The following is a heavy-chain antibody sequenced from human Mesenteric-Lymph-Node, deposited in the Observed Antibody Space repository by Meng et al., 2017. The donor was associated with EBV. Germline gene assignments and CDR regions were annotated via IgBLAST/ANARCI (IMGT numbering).Heavy chain of an antibody. J-gene: IGHJ4*02. D-gene: IGHD3-9*01. CDR1: GITLSNAW. CDR3: TTVPPDYDILDY. CDR2: IKSKTDGGTT. V-gene: IGHV3-15*01. Sequence: VLQVAFWGGLVQPGASLRRSCDASGITLSNAWKSWVRQGPGKRLGWVGRIKSKTDGGTTDYAAPVKGRFTISRDDSKNTLYLQMNSLKTEDTAVYYCTTVPPDYDILDYWGQGTLVTVSS.